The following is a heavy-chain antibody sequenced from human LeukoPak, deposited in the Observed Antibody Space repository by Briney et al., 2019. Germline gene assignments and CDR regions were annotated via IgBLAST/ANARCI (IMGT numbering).Heavy chain of an antibody. CDR1: GFTFSSYG. D-gene: IGHD4-23*01. CDR2: ISSDGSDK. V-gene: IGHV3-30*18. Sequence: GGSLRLSCAASGFTFSSYGMHWVRQAPGKGLEWVAVISSDGSDKYYADSVKGRFTISRDNSKNTMYLQMNSLRDEDTAVYYCAKGSATTVVTIDYWGQGILVTVSS. CDR3: AKGSATTVVTIDY. J-gene: IGHJ4*02.